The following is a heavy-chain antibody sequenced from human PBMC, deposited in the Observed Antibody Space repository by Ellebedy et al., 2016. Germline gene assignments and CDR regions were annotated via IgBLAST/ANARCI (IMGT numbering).Heavy chain of an antibody. D-gene: IGHD3/OR15-3a*01. Sequence: SETLSLTXTVSGYSISSGYYWGWIRQPPGKGLEWIGSIYHSGSTYYNPSLKSRVTISVDTSKNQFSLKLSSVTAADTAVYYCARGRVGLDVWGKGTTVTVSS. CDR1: GYSISSGYY. V-gene: IGHV4-38-2*02. CDR2: IYHSGST. J-gene: IGHJ6*04. CDR3: ARGRVGLDV.